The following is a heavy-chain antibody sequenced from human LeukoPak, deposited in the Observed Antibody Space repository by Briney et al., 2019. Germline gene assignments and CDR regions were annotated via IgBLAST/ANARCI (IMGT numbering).Heavy chain of an antibody. CDR2: IYYSGST. V-gene: IGHV4-59*01. D-gene: IGHD1-26*01. CDR3: ARAGGVVGATTWNY. Sequence: SETLSLTCTVSGGSMSYYYWSWIRQLPGKGLEWIGYIYYSGSTDYNPSLKSRVTISIDTSKNQFSLELSSVTAADTAVYYCARAGGVVGATTWNYWGQGTLVTVSS. J-gene: IGHJ4*02. CDR1: GGSMSYYY.